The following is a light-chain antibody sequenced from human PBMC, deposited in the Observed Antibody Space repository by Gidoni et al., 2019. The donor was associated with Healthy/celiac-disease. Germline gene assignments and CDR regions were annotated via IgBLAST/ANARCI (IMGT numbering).Light chain of an antibody. V-gene: IGKV4-1*01. CDR3: QQYYSTPFT. CDR2: WAS. Sequence: DIVRTESLDSLAVSLGERATINRKSSQSVLYSSNNKNYLAWYQQKPGQPPKLLIYWASTRESVVPDRFSGSGSGTDFTLTISSLQAEDVAVYYCQQYYSTPFTFXPXTKVDIK. J-gene: IGKJ3*01. CDR1: QSVLYSSNNKNY.